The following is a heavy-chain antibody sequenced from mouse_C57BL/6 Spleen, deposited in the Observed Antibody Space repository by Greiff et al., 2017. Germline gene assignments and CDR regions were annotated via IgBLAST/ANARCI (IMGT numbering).Heavy chain of an antibody. CDR3: AGYSNYGYFDV. V-gene: IGHV1-80*01. Sequence: QVQLKESGAELVKPGASVKISCKASGYAFSSYWMNWVKQRPGKGLEWIGQIYPGDGDTNYNGKFKGKATLTADKSSSTAYMQLSSLTSEDSAVYFCAGYSNYGYFDVWGTGTTVTVSS. CDR1: GYAFSSYW. CDR2: IYPGDGDT. J-gene: IGHJ1*03. D-gene: IGHD2-5*01.